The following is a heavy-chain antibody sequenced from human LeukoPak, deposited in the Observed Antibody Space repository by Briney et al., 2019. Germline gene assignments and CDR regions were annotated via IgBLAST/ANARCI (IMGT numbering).Heavy chain of an antibody. CDR1: GGTFSSYA. Sequence: SVKVSCKASGGTFSSYAISWVRQAPGQGLEWMGRIIPILGIANYAQKFQGRVTITADKSTSTAYMELSSLRSEDTAVYYCVRVRYYGSSGYYPFDYWGQGTLVTVSS. V-gene: IGHV1-69*04. J-gene: IGHJ4*02. D-gene: IGHD3-22*01. CDR3: VRVRYYGSSGYYPFDY. CDR2: IIPILGIA.